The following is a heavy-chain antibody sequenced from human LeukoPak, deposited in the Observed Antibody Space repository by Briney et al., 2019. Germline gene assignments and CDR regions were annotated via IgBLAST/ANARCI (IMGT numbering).Heavy chain of an antibody. J-gene: IGHJ4*02. V-gene: IGHV1-46*01. D-gene: IGHD5-12*01. CDR1: GYSLTNYY. Sequence: GASAKVSCKAFGYSLTNYYVHWVRQAPGQGLEWMGEINPSGGSTSYAQKFQGRITVTRGTYTNTVYMDLSSLRSEDTATYYCARGAPTTRIGAGRFDYWGQGSLLTVAS. CDR3: ARGAPTTRIGAGRFDY. CDR2: INPSGGST.